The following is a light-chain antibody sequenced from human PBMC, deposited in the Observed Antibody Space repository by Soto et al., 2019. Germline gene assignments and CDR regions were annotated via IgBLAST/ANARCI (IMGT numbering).Light chain of an antibody. CDR3: QHLNSYPRALA. CDR1: QGIRNF. J-gene: IGKJ4*01. V-gene: IGKV1-9*01. CDR2: AAS. Sequence: DIQLTQSPSFLSASVGDRVTITCRASQGIRNFLAWYQQKLGKAPKLLIYAASTLESGVSLRFSGSGSGTELTLTISNLQPEDFATYYCQHLNSYPRALAFGGGTKVEI.